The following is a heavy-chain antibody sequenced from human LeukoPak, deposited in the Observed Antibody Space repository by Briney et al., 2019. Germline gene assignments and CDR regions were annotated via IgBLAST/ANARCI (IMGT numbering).Heavy chain of an antibody. D-gene: IGHD6-13*01. CDR3: APLSSRETNWFDS. Sequence: GGSLGLSCAASGFTFSSYSMNWVRQAPGKGLEWVSSISSSSSYIYYADSVKGRFTISRDNAKNSLYLQMNSLRAEDTAVYYCAPLSSRETNWFDSWGQGTLVTVSS. CDR2: ISSSSSYI. V-gene: IGHV3-21*01. CDR1: GFTFSSYS. J-gene: IGHJ5*01.